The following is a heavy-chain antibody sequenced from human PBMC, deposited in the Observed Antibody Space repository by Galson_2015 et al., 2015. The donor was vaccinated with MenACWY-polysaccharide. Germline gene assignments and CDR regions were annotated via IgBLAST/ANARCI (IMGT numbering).Heavy chain of an antibody. V-gene: IGHV1-46*01. CDR3: ARDLRVAAAGVIEH. J-gene: IGHJ1*01. CDR2: T. Sequence: TSYAQKFQGRLTLTRDTSTTTVYMDLDSLTSEDTALYYCARDLRVAAAGVIEHWGQGTQVTVSS. D-gene: IGHD2-8*02.